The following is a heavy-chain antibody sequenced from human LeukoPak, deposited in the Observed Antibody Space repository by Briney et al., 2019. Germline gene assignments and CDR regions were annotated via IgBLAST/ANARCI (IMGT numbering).Heavy chain of an antibody. D-gene: IGHD2-8*01. J-gene: IGHJ4*02. CDR2: INPNTGGT. CDR3: ARVSYGNNATPFDF. CDR1: GYIFTDYY. Sequence: GASVKVSCKASGYIFTDYYIHWVRQAPGQGPEWMGRINPNTGGTDYVQKFQGRVTMTRDTSLSTAFMELSSLKSDDTAMYYCARVSYGNNATPFDFWGQGTLVTVSS. V-gene: IGHV1-2*06.